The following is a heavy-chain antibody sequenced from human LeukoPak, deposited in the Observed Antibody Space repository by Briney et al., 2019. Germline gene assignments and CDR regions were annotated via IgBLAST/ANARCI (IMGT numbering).Heavy chain of an antibody. Sequence: SGGSLRLSCAASGFTFRSYAMSWVRQAPGKGLEWLSYISGGSDKIFHVGSVKGRFTISRDNAKNSLYLQMDSLRAEDTAVYYCTRGFWSGKSDSFDVWGQGTMVTVSS. J-gene: IGHJ3*01. CDR3: TRGFWSGKSDSFDV. CDR1: GFTFRSYA. V-gene: IGHV3-48*04. D-gene: IGHD3-3*01. CDR2: ISGGSDKI.